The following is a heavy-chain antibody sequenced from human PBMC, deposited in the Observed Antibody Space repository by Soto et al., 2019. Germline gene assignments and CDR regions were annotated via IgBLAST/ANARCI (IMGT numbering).Heavy chain of an antibody. Sequence: SETLSLTCTVSGGSLNSGGYYWSWIRLHPGKGLEWIGYIYYTGSTYYNPSLKRRVSISVDTSKNQFSLELSSVTAADTAVYFCARLLYGSGSWFDPWGQGTLVTVSS. CDR2: IYYTGST. CDR1: GGSLNSGGYY. D-gene: IGHD3-10*01. V-gene: IGHV4-31*03. J-gene: IGHJ5*02. CDR3: ARLLYGSGSWFDP.